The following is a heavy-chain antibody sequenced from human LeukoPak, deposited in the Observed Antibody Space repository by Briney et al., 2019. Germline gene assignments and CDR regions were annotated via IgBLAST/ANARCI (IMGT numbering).Heavy chain of an antibody. V-gene: IGHV3-23*01. D-gene: IGHD6-19*01. J-gene: IGHJ4*02. CDR3: AKGKSVAGIFDY. Sequence: GGSLRLSCAASGFTFNNYAMSWVHQAPGKGLEWVSTISGSGGSTYYADSVKGRFTISRDNSKNTLYLEMNSLRADDTAVYYCAKGKSVAGIFDYWGQGTLVTASS. CDR1: GFTFNNYA. CDR2: ISGSGGST.